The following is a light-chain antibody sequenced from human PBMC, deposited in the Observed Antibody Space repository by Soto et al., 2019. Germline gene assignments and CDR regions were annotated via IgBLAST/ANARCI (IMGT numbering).Light chain of an antibody. CDR2: EVI. Sequence: QSALTQPASVSGSPGQSITISCTGTSSDIGAYKYVSWYQQHPGRAPKFMIYEVIHRPSGVSSRFSGSKSGKTASLSISGLQADDEADYYCSSYTSSRTLVFGGGTKLTVL. CDR3: SSYTSSRTLV. V-gene: IGLV2-14*01. J-gene: IGLJ2*01. CDR1: SSDIGAYKY.